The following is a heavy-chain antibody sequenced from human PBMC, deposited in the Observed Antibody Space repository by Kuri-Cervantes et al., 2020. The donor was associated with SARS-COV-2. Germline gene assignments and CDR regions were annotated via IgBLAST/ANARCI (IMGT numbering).Heavy chain of an antibody. CDR2: INPNSGGT. J-gene: IGHJ3*02. D-gene: IGHD4-23*01. CDR1: GYTFTGYY. V-gene: IGHV1-2*06. CDR3: ARDPGGLDAFDI. Sequence: ASVKVSCKASGYTFTGYYMHWVRQAPGQGLEWMGRINPNSGGTNYAQKFQGRVTMTRVTSISTAYMELSRLRSDDTAVYYCARDPGGLDAFDIWGQGTMVTVSS.